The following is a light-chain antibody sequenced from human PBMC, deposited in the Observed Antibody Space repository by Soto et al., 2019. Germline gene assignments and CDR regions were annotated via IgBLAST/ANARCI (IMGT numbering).Light chain of an antibody. J-gene: IGKJ1*01. Sequence: DIQVTQSPSSLSASVGDRVSITCRASLDIRNDLDWYQQKPGKAPKRLIYDASTLQSGVPSRFSGVGSGAEFTLTINGLQSEDFATYFCLQHKSYPWTFGQGTKVDIK. CDR2: DAS. CDR3: LQHKSYPWT. CDR1: LDIRND. V-gene: IGKV1-17*01.